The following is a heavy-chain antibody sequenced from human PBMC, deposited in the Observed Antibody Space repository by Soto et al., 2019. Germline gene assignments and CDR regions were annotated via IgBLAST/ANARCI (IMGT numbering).Heavy chain of an antibody. CDR2: IYHSGST. CDR3: ARAGTPNTPYNWFDP. CDR1: GGSISSGGYS. Sequence: QLQLQESGSGLVKPSQTLSLTCAVSGGSISSGGYSWSWIRQPPGKGLEWIGYIYHSGSTYYNPSLKSRVTISVDRSKNQFSLKLSFVTAADTAVYYCARAGTPNTPYNWFDPWGQGTLVTVSS. V-gene: IGHV4-30-2*01. J-gene: IGHJ5*02. D-gene: IGHD1-1*01.